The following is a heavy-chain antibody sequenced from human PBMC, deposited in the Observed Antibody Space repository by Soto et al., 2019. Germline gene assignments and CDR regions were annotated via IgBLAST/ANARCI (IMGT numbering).Heavy chain of an antibody. Sequence: GASVKVSCKASGYTFTNYAMHWVRLAPGQRLEWMGRINAGNGDTKYSQKFQGRVTITRDTSATTAYMELSSLRSEDTAVYYCAREVSSSAWYYDYWGQGTLVTVSS. J-gene: IGHJ4*02. CDR2: INAGNGDT. CDR3: AREVSSSAWYYDY. D-gene: IGHD6-19*01. CDR1: GYTFTNYA. V-gene: IGHV1-3*01.